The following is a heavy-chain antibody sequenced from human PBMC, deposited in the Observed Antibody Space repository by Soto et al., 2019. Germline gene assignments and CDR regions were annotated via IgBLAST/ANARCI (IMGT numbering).Heavy chain of an antibody. Sequence: PGGSLRLSCAASGFTFSSYAMSWVRQAPGKGLEWVSAISGSGGSTYYADSVKGRFTISRDNSKNTLYLQMNSLRAEDTAVYYCAKTPMLISAVAGAFDYWGQGTLVTVSS. D-gene: IGHD6-19*01. V-gene: IGHV3-23*01. CDR3: AKTPMLISAVAGAFDY. CDR2: ISGSGGST. J-gene: IGHJ4*02. CDR1: GFTFSSYA.